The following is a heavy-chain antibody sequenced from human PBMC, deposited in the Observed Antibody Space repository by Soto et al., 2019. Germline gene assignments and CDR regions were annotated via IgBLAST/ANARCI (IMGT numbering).Heavy chain of an antibody. D-gene: IGHD4-17*01. V-gene: IGHV1-8*01. J-gene: IGHJ5*02. CDR1: GYTFTSYD. CDR3: ARGHYESENWFDP. Sequence: QVQLVQSGAEVKKPGASVKVSCKASGYTFTSYDINWVRQATGQGLVWIGWMKTNGGNTGYAQKFQGRVTMTRNTSIHTAYMGLSSMRSEDTAVYYCARGHYESENWFDPGGQGTLVTFSS. CDR2: MKTNGGNT.